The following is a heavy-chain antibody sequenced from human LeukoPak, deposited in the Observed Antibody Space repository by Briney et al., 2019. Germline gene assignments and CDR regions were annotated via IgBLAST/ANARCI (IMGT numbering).Heavy chain of an antibody. CDR3: AKDFGANNWYNWFDP. D-gene: IGHD1-1*01. J-gene: IGHJ5*02. V-gene: IGHV3-30*18. Sequence: GRSLTLSCAASGFTLSTHGMHWVRQAPGKGLEWVAMISYDGTNKQNTKSVKGRFTISRDNSKNTLYLQMNSLRAEDTAVYYCAKDFGANNWYNWFDPWGQGTLVTVSS. CDR2: ISYDGTNK. CDR1: GFTLSTHG.